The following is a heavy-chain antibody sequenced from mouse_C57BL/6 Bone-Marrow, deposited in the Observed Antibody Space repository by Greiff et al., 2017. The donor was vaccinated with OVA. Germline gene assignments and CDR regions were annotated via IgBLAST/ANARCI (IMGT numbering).Heavy chain of an antibody. J-gene: IGHJ2*01. CDR3: ARKREWGYSDY. V-gene: IGHV1-85*01. CDR1: GYTFTSYD. CDR2: IYPRDGST. Sequence: VHLVESGPELVKPGASVKLSCKAYGYTFTSYDINRVKQRPGRGLEWIGWIYPRDGSTKYNEKFKGKATLTVDTSSSTAYMELHSLTSEDSAVYFCARKREWGYSDYWGQGTTLTVSS.